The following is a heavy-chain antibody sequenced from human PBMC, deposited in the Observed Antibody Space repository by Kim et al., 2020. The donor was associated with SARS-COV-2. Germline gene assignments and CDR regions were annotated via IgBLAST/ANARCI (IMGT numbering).Heavy chain of an antibody. D-gene: IGHD2-15*01. CDR2: ISSSGGNT. CDR3: AKDLDCGGDACYSNFDD. J-gene: IGHJ4*02. V-gene: IGHV3-23*01. CDR1: EFTFSSYA. Sequence: GGSLRLSCAASEFTFSSYAMSWVRQAPGKGLEWVSFISSSGGNTFYADSVKGRFTISRDNSKNTLYLQMNSLRAEDTAVYYRAKDLDCGGDACYSNFDDWGRGTLVTVSS.